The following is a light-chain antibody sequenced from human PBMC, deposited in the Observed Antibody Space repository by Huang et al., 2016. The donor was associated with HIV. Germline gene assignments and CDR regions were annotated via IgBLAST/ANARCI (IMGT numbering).Light chain of an antibody. J-gene: IGKJ2*01. V-gene: IGKV3-20*01. CDR2: GTS. Sequence: LTQSPGSLSLSPGDRVTLSCRASQSVDSGYVAWYPQKPGQSPRLIVYGTSSRASGIPSRFSGSGSGRDFSLTISGLDSEDFGVYYCQQYGSSMATFGQGTKVDI. CDR1: QSVDSGY. CDR3: QQYGSSMAT.